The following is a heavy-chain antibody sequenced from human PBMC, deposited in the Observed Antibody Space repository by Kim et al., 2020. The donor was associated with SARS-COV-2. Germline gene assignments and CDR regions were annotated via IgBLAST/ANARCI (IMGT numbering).Heavy chain of an antibody. J-gene: IGHJ6*02. V-gene: IGHV1-18*01. CDR3: ARGGYYGSGSYCGSDYYYYYCMDV. D-gene: IGHD3-10*01. CDR2: ISAYNGNT. Sequence: ASVKVSCKASGYTFTSYGISWVRQAPGQGLEWMGWISAYNGNTNYAQKLQGRVTMTTDTSTSTAYMELRSLRSDDTAVYYCARGGYYGSGSYCGSDYYYYYCMDVWGQGTTVTVSS. CDR1: GYTFTSYG.